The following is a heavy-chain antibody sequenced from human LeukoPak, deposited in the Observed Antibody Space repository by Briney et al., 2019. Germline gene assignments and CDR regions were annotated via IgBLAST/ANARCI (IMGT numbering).Heavy chain of an antibody. CDR3: ASAGTSYGDQFFDY. CDR2: ISNDGSRK. J-gene: IGHJ4*02. D-gene: IGHD4-17*01. CDR1: GFTFSRHG. V-gene: IGHV3-30*03. Sequence: GRSLRLSCAPSGFTFSRHGMHWVRQAPGKGLEWVAIISNDGSRKYYAHSVEGRFTISRDNSKNTLYLQMDSLRAEDTAVYYCASAGTSYGDQFFDYWGQGTLVTVSS.